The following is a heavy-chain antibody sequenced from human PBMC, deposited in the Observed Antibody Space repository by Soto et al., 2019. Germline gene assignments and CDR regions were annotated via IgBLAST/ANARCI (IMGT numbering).Heavy chain of an antibody. V-gene: IGHV4-30-2*01. CDR1: GGSISSGGYS. CDR2: IYHSGSI. Sequence: SETLSLTCAVSGGSISSGGYSWSWIRQPPGKGLEWIGYIYHSGSIYYNPSLKSRVTISVDTSKNQFSLKLSSVTAADTAVYYCARDLWFGESFRYYFDYWAQGTLVTVSS. D-gene: IGHD3-10*01. J-gene: IGHJ4*02. CDR3: ARDLWFGESFRYYFDY.